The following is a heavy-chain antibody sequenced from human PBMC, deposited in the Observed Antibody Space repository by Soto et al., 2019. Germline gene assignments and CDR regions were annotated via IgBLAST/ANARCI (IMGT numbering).Heavy chain of an antibody. CDR2: ISYDGSNK. CDR3: ARDPLWGTAMVLWYFEL. V-gene: IGHV3-30-3*01. J-gene: IGHJ2*01. Sequence: QVQLVESGGGVVQPGRSLRLSCAASGFTFSSYAMHWVRQAPGKGLEWVAVISYDGSNKYYADSVKGRFTISRDNSKNKLYLQMNSLRAEDTAVYYCARDPLWGTAMVLWYFELWGRGTLVTVSS. D-gene: IGHD5-18*01. CDR1: GFTFSSYA.